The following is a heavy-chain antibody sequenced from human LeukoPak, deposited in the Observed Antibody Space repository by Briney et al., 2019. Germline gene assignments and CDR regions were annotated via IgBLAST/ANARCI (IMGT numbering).Heavy chain of an antibody. J-gene: IGHJ5*02. Sequence: PGGSLRLSCTASGFNFSSYSMNWVRQAPGKGLEWVSSITSSSDYIYYADSVKGRFIISRDNAENSLHLQMNSMRADDTAVYYCAREFKSGYGMWAWGQGTLVTVSS. CDR3: AREFKSGYGMWA. CDR1: GFNFSSYS. D-gene: IGHD5-18*01. V-gene: IGHV3-21*01. CDR2: ITSSSDYI.